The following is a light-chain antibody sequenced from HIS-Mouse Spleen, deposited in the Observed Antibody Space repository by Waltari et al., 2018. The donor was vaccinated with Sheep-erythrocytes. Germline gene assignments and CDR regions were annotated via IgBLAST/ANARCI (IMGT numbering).Light chain of an antibody. CDR2: QDS. CDR3: QVWDSSSDHPVV. Sequence: SYELTQPPSVSVSPGQTASITCSGDKLGDKYAYWYQQKPGQSPVLVIYQDSKRPSGIPGRFSGSNSGNTATLTISGTQAMDEADYYCQVWDSSSDHPVVFGGGTKLTVL. CDR1: KLGDKY. J-gene: IGLJ2*01. V-gene: IGLV3-1*01.